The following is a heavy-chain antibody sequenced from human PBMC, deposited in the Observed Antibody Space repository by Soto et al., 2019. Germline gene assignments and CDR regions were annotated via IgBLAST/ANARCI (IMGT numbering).Heavy chain of an antibody. CDR1: GGSISSYY. CDR2: IYYSGST. D-gene: IGHD1-26*01. CDR3: ARELPSASWFDP. Sequence: SETLSLTCTVSGGSISSYYWSWIRQPPGKGLEWIGYIYYSGSTNYNPSLKSRITISVDTSKNQFSLKLSSVTAADTAVYYCARELPSASWFDPWGQGTLVTVSS. V-gene: IGHV4-59*01. J-gene: IGHJ5*02.